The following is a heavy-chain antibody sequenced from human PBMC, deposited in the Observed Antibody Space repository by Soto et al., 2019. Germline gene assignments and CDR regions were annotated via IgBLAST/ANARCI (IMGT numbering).Heavy chain of an antibody. CDR2: MNPYKGTT. V-gene: IGHV1-8*01. Sequence: AAVKVSCKAAGYTFNSYNLNWVRQAAGQGLEWMGWMNPYKGTTGYAEKFQGRVTLTMDASSSTAYMELSSLTTADTGEYYCEREMVAGQWWRFHHWGQGNLVTVSS. D-gene: IGHD2-8*01. CDR3: EREMVAGQWWRFHH. J-gene: IGHJ5*02. CDR1: GYTFNSYN.